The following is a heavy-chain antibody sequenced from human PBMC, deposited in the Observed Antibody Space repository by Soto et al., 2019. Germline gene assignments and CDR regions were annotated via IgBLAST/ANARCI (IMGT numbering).Heavy chain of an antibody. D-gene: IGHD3-3*01. V-gene: IGHV4-59*01. CDR3: ARVNYDFWSGTSMDV. CDR2: IYYSGST. CDR1: GGSISSYY. J-gene: IGHJ6*03. Sequence: PSETLSLTCTVSGGSISSYYWSWIRQPPGKGLEWIGYIYYSGSTNYNPALKSRVTISVDTSKNQFSLKLSSVTAADTAVYYCARVNYDFWSGTSMDVWGKGTTVTVSS.